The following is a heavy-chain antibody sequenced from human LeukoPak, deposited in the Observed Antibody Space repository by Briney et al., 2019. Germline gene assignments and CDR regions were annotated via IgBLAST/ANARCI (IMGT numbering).Heavy chain of an antibody. D-gene: IGHD6-25*01. Sequence: GGSLRLSCAASGFTFSNYWMSWVHQASGKGLEWVANIKEDGSEKYYVDSVKGRFTISRDNAKNSLYLQMNNLRAEDTAIYYCASGRRLGYWGQGTLVTVSS. J-gene: IGHJ4*02. CDR3: ASGRRLGY. V-gene: IGHV3-7*01. CDR2: IKEDGSEK. CDR1: GFTFSNYW.